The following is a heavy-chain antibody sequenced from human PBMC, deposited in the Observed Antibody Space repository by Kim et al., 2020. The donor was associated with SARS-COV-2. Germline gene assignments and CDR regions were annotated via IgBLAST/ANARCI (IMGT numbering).Heavy chain of an antibody. Sequence: YARKFQARVTMTRDTATSTVYMELSSLRSEDTAVYYCARSFRQQKDPFDYWGQGTLVTVSS. CDR3: ARSFRQQKDPFDY. V-gene: IGHV1-46*01. J-gene: IGHJ4*02. D-gene: IGHD6-13*01.